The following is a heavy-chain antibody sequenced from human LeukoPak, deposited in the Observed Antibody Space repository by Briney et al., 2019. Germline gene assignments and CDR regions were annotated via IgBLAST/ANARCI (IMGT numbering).Heavy chain of an antibody. V-gene: IGHV1-2*02. CDR1: GYTFTGYY. Sequence: ASVKVSCKASGYTFTGYYMHWVRQAPGQGLEWMGWINPNSGGTNYAQKFQGRVTMTRDTSISTAYMELSRLRSDDTAVYYCARGRGVRGVIIHDAFDIWGQGTMVTVSS. CDR2: INPNSGGT. D-gene: IGHD3-10*01. J-gene: IGHJ3*02. CDR3: ARGRGVRGVIIHDAFDI.